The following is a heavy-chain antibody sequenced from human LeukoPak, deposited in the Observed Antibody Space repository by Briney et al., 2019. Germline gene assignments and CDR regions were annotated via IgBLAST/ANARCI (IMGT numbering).Heavy chain of an antibody. J-gene: IGHJ4*02. CDR2: ISASGDNT. D-gene: IGHD2-2*01. Sequence: GRSLRLSCAASGLTFAGYDMSWVRQAPGKGLEWVSTISASGDNTYYAGSVKGRFTISRDNSKNTLYLQMDSLRAEHTAVYYCARRFCSATRCFHFDYWGQGTLVTVSS. CDR3: ARRFCSATRCFHFDY. V-gene: IGHV3-23*01. CDR1: GLTFAGYD.